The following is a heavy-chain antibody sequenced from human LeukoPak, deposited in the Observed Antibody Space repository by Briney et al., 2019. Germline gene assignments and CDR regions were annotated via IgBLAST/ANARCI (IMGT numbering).Heavy chain of an antibody. CDR2: IYTSGRT. V-gene: IGHV4-4*07. D-gene: IGHD4-23*01. CDR3: AREFYGGQPAY. CDR1: GGSIKDSD. J-gene: IGHJ4*02. Sequence: SETLSLTCTVSGGSIKDSDWSWIRQPAGKGLEWIGRIYTSGRTNYNPSLKSRVTMSLDTSKNQFSLKLTSVTVADTAVYYCAREFYGGQPAYWGQGNLVTVSS.